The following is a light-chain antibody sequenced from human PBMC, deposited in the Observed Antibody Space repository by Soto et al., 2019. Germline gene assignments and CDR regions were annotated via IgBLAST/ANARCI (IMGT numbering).Light chain of an antibody. V-gene: IGKV3-15*01. Sequence: EIVMTQSPATLSVSLGERVTLSCRASQSVFSSLAWYQQKPGQAPRLLIYGAATRPIGIPARFSGSGSGTEFTLTISSLQSEDFAVFYCQQYGSSLPWTFGQGTKVEIK. J-gene: IGKJ1*01. CDR1: QSVFSS. CDR3: QQYGSSLPWT. CDR2: GAA.